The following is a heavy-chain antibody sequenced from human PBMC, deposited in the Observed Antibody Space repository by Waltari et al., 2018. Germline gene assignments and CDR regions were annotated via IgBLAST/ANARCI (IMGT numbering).Heavy chain of an antibody. J-gene: IGHJ5*02. CDR2: INHSGST. D-gene: IGHD3-10*01. Sequence: QVQLQQWGAGLLKPSETLSLTCAAYGGSFSGYYWSWIRHPPGKGLEWIGEINHSGSTNYNPSLKSRVTISVDTSKNQFSLKLSSVTAADTAVYYCARGGYYYGSGSRYNWFDPWGQGTLVTVSS. CDR3: ARGGYYYGSGSRYNWFDP. V-gene: IGHV4-34*01. CDR1: GGSFSGYY.